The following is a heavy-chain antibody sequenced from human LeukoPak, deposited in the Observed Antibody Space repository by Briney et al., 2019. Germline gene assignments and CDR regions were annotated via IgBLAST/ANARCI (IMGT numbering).Heavy chain of an antibody. J-gene: IGHJ4*02. CDR3: ARADIVVVPAADFDY. CDR1: GYTFTGYH. Sequence: ASVKVSCKASGYTFTGYHMHWVRQAPGQGLEWMGWINPNSGGTNYAQKFQGRVTMTRDTSISTAYMELSRLRSDDTAVYYCARADIVVVPAADFDYWGQGTLVTVSS. D-gene: IGHD2-2*01. V-gene: IGHV1-2*02. CDR2: INPNSGGT.